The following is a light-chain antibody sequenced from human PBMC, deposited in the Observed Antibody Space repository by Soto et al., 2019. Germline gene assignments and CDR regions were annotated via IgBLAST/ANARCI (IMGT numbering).Light chain of an antibody. CDR3: QQYGGSPIT. CDR1: QSVSSNY. V-gene: IGKV3-20*01. J-gene: IGKJ5*01. Sequence: EIVLTQSPGTLSLSPGARATLSCRASQSVSSNYLAWYQQKPGQAPRLLIYGASNRATDIPDRFSGSGSGTDFTLTISRLEPEDFAVYYCQQYGGSPITFGQGTRLEIK. CDR2: GAS.